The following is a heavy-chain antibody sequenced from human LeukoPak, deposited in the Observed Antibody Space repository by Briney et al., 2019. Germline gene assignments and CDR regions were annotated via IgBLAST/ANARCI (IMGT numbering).Heavy chain of an antibody. Sequence: GESLRLSCAASGFTFSSYAMHWVRQAPGKGLEWVAVISYDGSNKYYADSVKGRFTISRDNSKNTLYLQMNSLRAEDTAVYYCARGGIDYYGSGSSLYYWGQGTLVTVSS. CDR3: ARGGIDYYGSGSSLYY. D-gene: IGHD3-10*01. V-gene: IGHV3-30-3*01. CDR1: GFTFSSYA. CDR2: ISYDGSNK. J-gene: IGHJ4*02.